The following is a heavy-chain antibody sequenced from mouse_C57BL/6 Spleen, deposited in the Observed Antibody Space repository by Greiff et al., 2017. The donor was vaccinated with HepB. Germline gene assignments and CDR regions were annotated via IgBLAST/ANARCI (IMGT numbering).Heavy chain of an antibody. CDR2: ISNLAYSI. CDR1: GFTFSDYG. Sequence: EVQLVESGGGLVQPGGSLKLSCAASGFTFSDYGMAWVRQAPRKGPEWVAFISNLAYSIYYADTVTGRFTISRENAKNTLYLEMSSLRSEDTAMYYCARRKLGRYFDVWGTGTTVTVSS. J-gene: IGHJ1*03. V-gene: IGHV5-15*04. D-gene: IGHD4-1*01. CDR3: ARRKLGRYFDV.